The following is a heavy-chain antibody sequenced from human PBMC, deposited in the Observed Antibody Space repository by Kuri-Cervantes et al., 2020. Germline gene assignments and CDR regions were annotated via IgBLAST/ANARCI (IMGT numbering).Heavy chain of an antibody. J-gene: IGHJ6*02. CDR1: CYTFTSYG. CDR3: ARDRYDILTGPPYYYYGMDV. Sequence: ASVKVSCKASCYTFTSYGISWVRQAPGQGLEWMGWISAYNGNTNYAQKLQGRVTMTTDTSTSTAYMELRSLRSDDTAVYYCARDRYDILTGPPYYYYGMDVWGQGTTVTVSS. D-gene: IGHD3-9*01. V-gene: IGHV1-18*01. CDR2: ISAYNGNT.